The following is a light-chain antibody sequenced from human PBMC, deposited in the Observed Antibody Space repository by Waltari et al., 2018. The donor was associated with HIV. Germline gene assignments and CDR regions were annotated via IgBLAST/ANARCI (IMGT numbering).Light chain of an antibody. Sequence: TQSPATLSLSPGERVTITCRASQSISSWLAWYQQKPGKAPKLLIYKASSLESGVPSRFSGSGSGTEFTLTISSLQPDDFATYYCQQFNSYPYSFGQGTKLEIK. CDR3: QQFNSYPYS. CDR1: QSISSW. CDR2: KAS. V-gene: IGKV1-5*03. J-gene: IGKJ2*03.